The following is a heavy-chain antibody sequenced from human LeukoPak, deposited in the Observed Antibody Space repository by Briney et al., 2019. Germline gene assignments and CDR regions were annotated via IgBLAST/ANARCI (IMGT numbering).Heavy chain of an antibody. D-gene: IGHD3-10*01. J-gene: IGHJ4*02. CDR1: GYTFTNFY. CDR3: ATYTQSGAQGISDY. Sequence: GASVKLSCKASGYTFTNFYMHWVRQAPGQGLEWMGLIHPSDGDTKYAQEFQDRVTMTRDTSTSTVYMELSSLRSEDTAVYYCATYTQSGAQGISDYWGREPWSPSPQ. V-gene: IGHV1-46*01. CDR2: IHPSDGDT.